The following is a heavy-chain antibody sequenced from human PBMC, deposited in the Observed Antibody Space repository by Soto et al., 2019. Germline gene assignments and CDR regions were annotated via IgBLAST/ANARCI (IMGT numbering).Heavy chain of an antibody. CDR1: GYTFTSYD. V-gene: IGHV1-8*01. D-gene: IGHD6-19*01. Sequence: ASVKVSCKASGYTFTSYDINWVRQATGQGLEWMGWMNPNSGNTGYAQKFQGRVTMTRNTSISTAYMELSSLRSEDTAVYYCARVAVPPRKRGECPPTGVNCYYYYYMDVWGKGTTVTVSS. CDR3: ARVAVPPRKRGECPPTGVNCYYYYYMDV. CDR2: MNPNSGNT. J-gene: IGHJ6*03.